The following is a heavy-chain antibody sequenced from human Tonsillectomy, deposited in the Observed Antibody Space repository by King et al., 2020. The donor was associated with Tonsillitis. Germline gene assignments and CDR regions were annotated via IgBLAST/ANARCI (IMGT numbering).Heavy chain of an antibody. Sequence: QLVQSGGGLVKPGGSLRLSCAGSGFTFSDYSMNWVRQAPGKGLEWVSCISSSSNYIYYVDSVKGRFTISRDNAKNSLYLQMNSLRAEDTAVYYCVRGGAATGVDAFDMWGQGTMVSVSS. CDR1: GFTFSDYS. CDR3: VRGGAATGVDAFDM. D-gene: IGHD2-15*01. CDR2: ISSSSNYI. V-gene: IGHV3-21*01. J-gene: IGHJ3*02.